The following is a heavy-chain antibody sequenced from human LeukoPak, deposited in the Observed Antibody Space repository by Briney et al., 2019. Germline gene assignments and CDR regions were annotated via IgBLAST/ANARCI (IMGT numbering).Heavy chain of an antibody. J-gene: IGHJ6*03. V-gene: IGHV1-18*01. D-gene: IGHD4-11*01. CDR1: GYTFTSYG. Sequence: GASVKVSCKASGYTFTSYGTSWGRQAPGQGLEWMGWISDYNGNTNYAQKLQGRVTMTTDTSTSTAYMEVRSLRSDDTAVYYCARENYSNYGPSGYYYYMDVWGKGTTVTVSS. CDR2: ISDYNGNT. CDR3: ARENYSNYGPSGYYYYMDV.